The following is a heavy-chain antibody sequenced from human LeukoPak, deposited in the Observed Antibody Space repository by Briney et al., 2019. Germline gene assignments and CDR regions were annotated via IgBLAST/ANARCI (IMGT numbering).Heavy chain of an antibody. D-gene: IGHD3-10*01. CDR2: ISWNSGSI. CDR3: AKAQETYGWFGELPDY. J-gene: IGHJ4*02. V-gene: IGHV3-9*01. CDR1: GFTFDDYA. Sequence: GRSLRLSCAASGFTFDDYAMHWVRQAPGKGLEWVSGISWNSGSIGYADSVKGRFTISRDNAKNSLYLQMNSLRAEDTALYYCAKAQETYGWFGELPDYWGQGTLVTVSS.